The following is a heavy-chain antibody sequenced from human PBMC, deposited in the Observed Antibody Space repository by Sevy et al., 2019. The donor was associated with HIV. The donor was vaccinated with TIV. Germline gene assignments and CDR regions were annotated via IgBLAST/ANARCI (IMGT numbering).Heavy chain of an antibody. D-gene: IGHD2-2*01. CDR3: AQAAGSSCAGGRYYYYMDV. CDR2: INAGNGNT. J-gene: IGHJ6*03. Sequence: ASVKVSCKASGYTFTSYAMHWVRQAPGQRLEWMEWINAGNGNTKYAQKFQGRVTITRDTSASTAYMELSSLRSEDTAVYYCAQAAGSSCAGGRYYYYMDVWGKGTTVTVSS. CDR1: GYTFTSYA. V-gene: IGHV1-3*01.